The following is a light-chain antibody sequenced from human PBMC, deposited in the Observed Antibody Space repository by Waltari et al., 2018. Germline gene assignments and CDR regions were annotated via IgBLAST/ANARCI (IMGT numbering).Light chain of an antibody. CDR1: QSISSY. CDR2: AAS. J-gene: IGKJ1*01. CDR3: QQSYSQTRT. V-gene: IGKV1-39*01. Sequence: DIQMTQSPSSLSASVGGRVTITCRASQSISSYLSWYQQKPGRAPKLLIYAASSLESGVPSRFSGSGSGRDFTLIISSLQPEDFATYSCQQSYSQTRTFGQGTKVEI.